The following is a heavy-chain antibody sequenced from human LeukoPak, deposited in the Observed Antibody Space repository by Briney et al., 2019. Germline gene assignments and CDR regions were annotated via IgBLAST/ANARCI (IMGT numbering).Heavy chain of an antibody. CDR2: IYYSGST. CDR1: GGSISSSSYY. CDR3: ARGRPDFWTNFYTYFLDS. Sequence: SETLSLTCTVSGGSISSSSYYWGWSRQPPGKGLEWIGSIYYSGSTYYNPSLKGRVTISVDTSKNQFSLKLSSVTAADTAIYYCARGRPDFWTNFYTYFLDSWGQGTLVTVSS. J-gene: IGHJ4*02. D-gene: IGHD3/OR15-3a*01. V-gene: IGHV4-39*07.